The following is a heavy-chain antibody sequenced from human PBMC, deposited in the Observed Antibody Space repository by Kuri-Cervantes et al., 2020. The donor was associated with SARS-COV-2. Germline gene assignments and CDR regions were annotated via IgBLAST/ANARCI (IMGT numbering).Heavy chain of an antibody. CDR1: GYSISSSNW. CDR3: ATYDLQYGYYFDY. CDR2: IYHSGST. D-gene: IGHD4-11*01. J-gene: IGHJ4*01. V-gene: IGHV4-28*01. Sequence: LRLSCAVSGYSISSSNWWGWIRQPPGKGLAWIGYIYHSGSTYYNPSLKSRVTISVDSSKNQFSLKLSSVTAADTAVYYCATYDLQYGYYFDYWGQGTLVTVSS.